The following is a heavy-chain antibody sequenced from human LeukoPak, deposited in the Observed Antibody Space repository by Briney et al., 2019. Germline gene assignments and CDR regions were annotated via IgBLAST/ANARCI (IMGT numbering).Heavy chain of an antibody. CDR2: ISGSGGST. Sequence: GGSLRLSCAASGFTFNNYAMTWVRQAPGKGLEWVSAISGSGGSTYYADSVKGRFTISRDNSKNTLYLQMNSLRAEDTAVYYCARDRYSSSWYDYYYYYGMDVWGQGTTVTVSS. CDR3: ARDRYSSSWYDYYYYYGMDV. D-gene: IGHD6-13*01. CDR1: GFTFNNYA. V-gene: IGHV3-23*01. J-gene: IGHJ6*02.